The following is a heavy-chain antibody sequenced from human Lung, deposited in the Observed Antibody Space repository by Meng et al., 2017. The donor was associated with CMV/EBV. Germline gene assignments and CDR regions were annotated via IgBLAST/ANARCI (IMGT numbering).Heavy chain of an antibody. V-gene: IGHV3-7*01. Sequence: GGSXRLSCAASGFTFSSYAMSWVRQAPGKGLEWVANIEDNGSGVYYVDSVKGRFTISRDNARNALYLQMDSLRVEDTAVYYCYMGHYSGAWGQGTLVTVSS. D-gene: IGHD1-26*01. CDR1: GFTFSSYA. CDR2: IEDNGSGV. CDR3: YMGHYSGA. J-gene: IGHJ5*02.